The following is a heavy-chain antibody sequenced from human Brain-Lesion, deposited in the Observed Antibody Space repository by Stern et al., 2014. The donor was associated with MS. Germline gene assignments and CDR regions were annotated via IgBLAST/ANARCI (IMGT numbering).Heavy chain of an antibody. CDR2: IFNRGST. D-gene: IGHD2-2*01. V-gene: IGHV4-61*02. CDR1: GGSISSGGYY. Sequence: VQLVESGPGLVKPSQTLSLSCTVSGGSISSGGYYWSWIRQPAGKGLEWIGRIFNRGSTRYNPSLKRRVTISIDTSKNQFSLRLNPMTAADTAVYYCARGRVVPGFQYYATDVWGQGTTVIVSS. CDR3: ARGRVVPGFQYYATDV. J-gene: IGHJ6*02.